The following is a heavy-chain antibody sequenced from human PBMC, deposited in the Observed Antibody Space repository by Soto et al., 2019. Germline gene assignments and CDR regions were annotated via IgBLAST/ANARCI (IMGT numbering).Heavy chain of an antibody. CDR3: ARDRGYCSGGSCYDY. CDR2: IIPIFGTA. D-gene: IGHD2-15*01. V-gene: IGHV1-69*12. CDR1: GGTFSSYA. J-gene: IGHJ4*02. Sequence: QVQLVQSGAEVKKPGSSVKVSCKASGGTFSSYAISWVRQAPGQGLEWMGGIIPIFGTANYAQKFQGRVTITAEESTSTAYMEVSSLGSEDTAVYYCARDRGYCSGGSCYDYWGQGTLVTVSS.